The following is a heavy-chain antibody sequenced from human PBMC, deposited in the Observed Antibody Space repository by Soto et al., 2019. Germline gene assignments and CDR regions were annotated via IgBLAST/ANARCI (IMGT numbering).Heavy chain of an antibody. CDR1: GYTFTSYD. CDR3: ARGCRDWYGNWFDP. D-gene: IGHD6-19*01. CDR2: MNPNRGNT. V-gene: IGHV1-8*01. J-gene: IGHJ5*02. Sequence: QVQLVQSGAEVKKPGASVKVSCKASGYTFTSYDINWVRQATGQGLEWMGWMNPNRGNTGYAQKFQGRVTXXRXTXXSTAYMELSSLRSEDTAVYYCARGCRDWYGNWFDPWGQGTLVTVSS.